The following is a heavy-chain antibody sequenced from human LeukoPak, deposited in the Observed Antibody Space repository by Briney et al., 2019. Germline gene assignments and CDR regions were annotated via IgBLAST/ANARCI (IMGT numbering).Heavy chain of an antibody. CDR2: ISGSGGDT. CDR1: RFTFSGYA. J-gene: IGHJ4*02. Sequence: GGSLRLSCAASRFTFSGYAMSWVRQAPGKGLEWVSGISGSGGDTNYADSVEGRFTIARDNSENTLYLQMNSRRAEDTAVYYCAKGLSSSSWADFDSWGQGTLVTVSS. CDR3: AKGLSSSSWADFDS. V-gene: IGHV3-23*01. D-gene: IGHD6-13*01.